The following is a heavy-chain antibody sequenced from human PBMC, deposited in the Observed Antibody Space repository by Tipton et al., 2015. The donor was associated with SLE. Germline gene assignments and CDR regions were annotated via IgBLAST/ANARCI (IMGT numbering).Heavy chain of an antibody. V-gene: IGHV3-33*01. J-gene: IGHJ4*02. CDR3: ARVRDSSSSFDY. D-gene: IGHD6-6*01. Sequence: PRLSCAASGFTFSSYGMHWVRQAPGKGLEWVAVIWYDGSNKYYADSVKGRFTISRDNSKNTLYLQMNSLRAEDTAVYYCARVRDSSSSFDYWGQGTLVTVSS. CDR2: IWYDGSNK. CDR1: GFTFSSYG.